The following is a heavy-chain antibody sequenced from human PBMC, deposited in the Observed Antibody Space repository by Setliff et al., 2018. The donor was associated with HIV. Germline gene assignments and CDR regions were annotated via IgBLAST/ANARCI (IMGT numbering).Heavy chain of an antibody. Sequence: LSLNCTVSGGSISSSSYYWGWIRQPPGKGLEWIGNIYYSGSTYYNPSLKSRVTISIRTSKNQFSLKLSSVTAADTAVYYCARRDFYGSGSYYSPFDYWGQGTLVTVSS. V-gene: IGHV4-39*01. CDR1: GGSISSSSYY. J-gene: IGHJ4*02. CDR3: ARRDFYGSGSYYSPFDY. CDR2: IYYSGST. D-gene: IGHD3-10*01.